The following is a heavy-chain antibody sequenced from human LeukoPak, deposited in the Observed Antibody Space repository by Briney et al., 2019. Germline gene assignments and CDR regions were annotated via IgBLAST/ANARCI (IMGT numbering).Heavy chain of an antibody. CDR1: GFTFSSYS. CDR3: ARPGYSGYDVYYFDY. J-gene: IGHJ4*02. D-gene: IGHD5-12*01. V-gene: IGHV3-74*01. Sequence: GGSLRLSCAASGFTFSSYSMNWARQAPGKGLVWVSRINSDGSSTSYADSVKGRFTISRDNAKNTLYLQMNSLRAEDTAVYYCARPGYSGYDVYYFDYWGQGTLVTVSS. CDR2: INSDGSST.